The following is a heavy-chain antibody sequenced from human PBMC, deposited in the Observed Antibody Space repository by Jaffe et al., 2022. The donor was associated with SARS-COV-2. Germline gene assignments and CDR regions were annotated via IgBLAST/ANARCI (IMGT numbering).Heavy chain of an antibody. Sequence: QVQLQQWGAGLLKPSETLSLTCAVYGGSFSGYYWSWIRQPPGKGLEWIGEINHSGSTNYNPSLKSRVTISVDTSKNQFSLKLSSVTAADTAVYYCARALAGPRRRDGYNYHYWGQGTLVTVSS. J-gene: IGHJ4*02. V-gene: IGHV4-34*01. CDR2: INHSGST. CDR1: GGSFSGYY. CDR3: ARALAGPRRRDGYNYHY. D-gene: IGHD5-12*01.